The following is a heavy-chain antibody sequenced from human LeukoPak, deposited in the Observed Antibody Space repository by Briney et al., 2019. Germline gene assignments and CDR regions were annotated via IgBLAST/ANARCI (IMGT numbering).Heavy chain of an antibody. V-gene: IGHV3-23*01. Sequence: GGSLRLSCAASGFTFSISGMSWVRQAPGKGLEWVSGISDSGGNTYYADSVRGRFTISRDNSKNTLYLQMNSLRAEDTAVYYCARLGLEATTDQKKMATTYLDYWGQGTLVTVSS. CDR1: GFTFSISG. D-gene: IGHD5-24*01. J-gene: IGHJ4*02. CDR3: ARLGLEATTDQKKMATTYLDY. CDR2: ISDSGGNT.